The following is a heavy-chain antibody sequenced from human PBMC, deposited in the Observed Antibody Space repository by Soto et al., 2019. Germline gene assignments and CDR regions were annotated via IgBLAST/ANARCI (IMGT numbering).Heavy chain of an antibody. D-gene: IGHD6-19*01. Sequence: QVHLVESGGGVVQPGRSLRLSCAASGFTFSTYGMHWVRQAPGKGLEWVALIWNHGREDSYADSVKGRFTISRDNSMNTVWRTMKSLRADDTAVYYCVRGPWLVGDVTSCDYWGQGALVTVSS. CDR1: GFTFSTYG. CDR3: VRGPWLVGDVTSCDY. V-gene: IGHV3-33*01. J-gene: IGHJ4*02. CDR2: IWNHGRED.